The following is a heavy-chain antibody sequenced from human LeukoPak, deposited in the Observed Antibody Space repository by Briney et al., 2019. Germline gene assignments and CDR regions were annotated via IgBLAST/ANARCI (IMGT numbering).Heavy chain of an antibody. CDR1: VGTFSSYA. J-gene: IGHJ6*03. Sequence: SVKVSFKDSVGTFSSYAISWVRQAPGQVLERMGGSIIIFGTGNYAQKFQGRVTITTDESTSTAYVELSSLRSEDTAVYYCARASGLIREDYDILTGDYYYYMDVWGKGTTVTVSS. D-gene: IGHD3-9*01. CDR2: SIIIFGTG. CDR3: ARASGLIREDYDILTGDYYYYMDV. V-gene: IGHV1-69*05.